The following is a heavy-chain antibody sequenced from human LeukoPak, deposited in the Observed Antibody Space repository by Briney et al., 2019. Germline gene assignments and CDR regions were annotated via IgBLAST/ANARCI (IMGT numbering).Heavy chain of an antibody. J-gene: IGHJ6*03. D-gene: IGHD3-16*02. CDR3: TAGVIAPLYYYYYMDV. V-gene: IGHV4-59*01. CDR2: IYYSGST. CDR1: GGSISSYY. Sequence: PSETLSLTCTVSGGSISSYYWSWIRQPPGKGLEWIGYIYYSGSTNYNPSLKSRVTISVDTSKNQFSLKLSSVTAADTAVYYCTAGVIAPLYYYYYMDVWGKGTTVTVSS.